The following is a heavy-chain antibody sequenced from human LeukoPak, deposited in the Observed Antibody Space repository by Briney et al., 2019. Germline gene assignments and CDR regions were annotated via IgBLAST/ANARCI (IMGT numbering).Heavy chain of an antibody. CDR3: ARQTYYYDSSGYYYEEYFHH. V-gene: IGHV4-39*01. CDR2: IYYSGST. CDR1: GGSISSSNYY. Sequence: SETLSLTCTVFGGSISSSNYYWGWIRQPPGKGLEWIGSIYYSGSTYHNPSLKSRVTISVDTSKNQFSLKLSSVTAADTAVYYCARQTYYYDSSGYYYEEYFHHWGQGTLVTVSS. D-gene: IGHD3-22*01. J-gene: IGHJ1*01.